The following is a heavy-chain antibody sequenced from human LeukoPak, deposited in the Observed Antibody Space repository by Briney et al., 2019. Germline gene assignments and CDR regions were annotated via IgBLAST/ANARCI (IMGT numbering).Heavy chain of an antibody. CDR1: GFTFSRYG. D-gene: IGHD3-10*01. J-gene: IGHJ4*02. CDR2: ISSDGRNI. V-gene: IGHV3-30*04. CDR3: ARDIKVGEFYQGNFDY. Sequence: GGSLRPSCAASGFTFSRYGMHWVRQAPGKGLEWVAVISSDGRNIFYGDSVKGRFTISRDNSKNTLFLQMNSLSSEDTAVYYCARDIKVGEFYQGNFDYWGQGTLVTVSS.